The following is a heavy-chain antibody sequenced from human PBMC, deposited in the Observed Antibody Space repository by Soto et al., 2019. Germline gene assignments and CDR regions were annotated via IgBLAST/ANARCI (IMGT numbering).Heavy chain of an antibody. D-gene: IGHD3-22*01. V-gene: IGHV5-51*01. CDR1: GYTFSNFW. Sequence: GESLKISCQSSGYTFSNFWIGWVRQMPGKGLEWMGIIYPGDSDTRYSPSFQGQVTISADKSISTAYLQWSSLKASDTAIYYCARQIYDSDTGPNFQYYFDSWGQGTPVTVSS. J-gene: IGHJ4*02. CDR3: ARQIYDSDTGPNFQYYFDS. CDR2: IYPGDSDT.